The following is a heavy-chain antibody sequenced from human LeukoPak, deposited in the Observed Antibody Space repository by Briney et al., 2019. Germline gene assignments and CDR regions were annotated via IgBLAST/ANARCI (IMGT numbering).Heavy chain of an antibody. J-gene: IGHJ4*02. D-gene: IGHD3-10*01. CDR3: ARDGSVGQDFDY. CDR2: ISSSSSYI. Sequence: PGGSLRLSCAASGFTFSSYSMNWVRQAPGKGLEWVSSISSSSSYIYYADSVKGRFTISRDNAKNSLYLQMNSLRAEDTAVYYCARDGSVGQDFDYWGQGTPVTVSS. CDR1: GFTFSSYS. V-gene: IGHV3-21*01.